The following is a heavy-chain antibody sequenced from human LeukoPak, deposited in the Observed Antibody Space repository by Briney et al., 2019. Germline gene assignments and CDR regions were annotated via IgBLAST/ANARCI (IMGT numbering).Heavy chain of an antibody. J-gene: IGHJ4*02. D-gene: IGHD1-1*01. V-gene: IGHV4-34*01. CDR3: ATVADWNDGSVYFDY. Sequence: SETLTLTCAVYGGSFSGHYWSWIRQPPRKGLEWIGEINHSGSTNYNPSLKSRVTISVDTSKNQFSLKLSSVTAADTAAYYCATVADWNDGSVYFDYWGQGTLVTVSS. CDR2: INHSGST. CDR1: GGSFSGHY.